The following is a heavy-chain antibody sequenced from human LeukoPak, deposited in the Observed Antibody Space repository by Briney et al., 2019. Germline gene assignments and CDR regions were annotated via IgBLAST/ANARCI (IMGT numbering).Heavy chain of an antibody. D-gene: IGHD6-19*01. CDR3: ARGRIRYDDYSSGWFVFFEF. Sequence: ASVKVSCKASGYIFTGYYMHWVRQAPGQGLEWMGWINPNSGDTNYAQKFQGRVTMTRDTSISTAYMELSRLRSDDTAVYYCARGRIRYDDYSSGWFVFFEFWGQGSLVTVSS. J-gene: IGHJ4*02. CDR1: GYIFTGYY. V-gene: IGHV1-2*02. CDR2: INPNSGDT.